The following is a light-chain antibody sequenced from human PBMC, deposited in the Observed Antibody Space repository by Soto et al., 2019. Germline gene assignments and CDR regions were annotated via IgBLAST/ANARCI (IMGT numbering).Light chain of an antibody. Sequence: EIVLTQSPGTLSLSPGERATLSCRASQSVPSNFLAWYQQKPGQAPILVIYGVSRRATGIPDRFSGSGSGTDFTLTISRLGPEDFAVYYCQQYDSSWTFGQGTKVEIK. CDR1: QSVPSNF. CDR3: QQYDSSWT. J-gene: IGKJ1*01. V-gene: IGKV3-20*01. CDR2: GVS.